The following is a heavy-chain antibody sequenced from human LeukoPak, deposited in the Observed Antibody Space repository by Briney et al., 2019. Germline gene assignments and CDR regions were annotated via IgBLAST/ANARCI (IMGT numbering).Heavy chain of an antibody. CDR2: IWYDGSNK. CDR3: ARGRLAKRWLHVKDYYYGMDV. D-gene: IGHD3-22*01. V-gene: IGHV3-33*01. J-gene: IGHJ6*02. Sequence: PGRSLRLSCAASGFTFSSYGMHWVRQAPGKGLEWVAVIWYDGSNKYYADSVKGRFTISRDNSKNTLYLQMNSLRAEDTAVYYCARGRLAKRWLHVKDYYYGMDVWGQGTTVTVSS. CDR1: GFTFSSYG.